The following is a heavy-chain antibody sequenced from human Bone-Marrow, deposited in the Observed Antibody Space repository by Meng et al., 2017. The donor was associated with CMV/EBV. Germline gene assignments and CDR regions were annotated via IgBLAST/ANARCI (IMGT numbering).Heavy chain of an antibody. CDR2: INPSGGST. CDR1: GYTFTSYY. J-gene: IGHJ4*02. D-gene: IGHD5-18*01. V-gene: IGHV1-46*01. Sequence: KASGYTFTSYYMHWVRQAPGQGLEWMGIINPSGGSTSYAQKFQGRVTMTRDTSTSTVYMELSSLRSEDTAVYYCARDFLGYATQFDYWGQGTLVTVSS. CDR3: ARDFLGYATQFDY.